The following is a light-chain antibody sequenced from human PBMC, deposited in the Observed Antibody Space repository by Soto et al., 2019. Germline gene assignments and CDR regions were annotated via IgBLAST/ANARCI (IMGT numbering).Light chain of an antibody. J-gene: IGLJ2*01. CDR3: AAWDDSLNGEVV. Sequence: QSALTQPPSASGTPGQRVTISCSGSSSNIGSNSVNWYQQLPGTAPKLLIYSTNQRPSGVPDRFSGSKSDTSASLAISGRQSEDEADYYCAAWDDSLNGEVVFGGGTQLTVL. CDR2: STN. V-gene: IGLV1-44*01. CDR1: SSNIGSNS.